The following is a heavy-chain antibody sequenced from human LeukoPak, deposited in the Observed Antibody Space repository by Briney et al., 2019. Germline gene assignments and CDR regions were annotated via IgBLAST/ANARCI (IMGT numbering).Heavy chain of an antibody. V-gene: IGHV3-11*01. CDR2: ISSSGSTI. D-gene: IGHD6-19*01. CDR3: ARVNRIAVAGTGYMDV. J-gene: IGHJ6*03. Sequence: GGSLRLSCAASGFTFSDYYMSWIRQAPGKGLEWISYISSSGSTIYYADSVKGRFTISRDNAKNSLYLQMNSLRAEDTAVYYCARVNRIAVAGTGYMDVWGKGTTVTISS. CDR1: GFTFSDYY.